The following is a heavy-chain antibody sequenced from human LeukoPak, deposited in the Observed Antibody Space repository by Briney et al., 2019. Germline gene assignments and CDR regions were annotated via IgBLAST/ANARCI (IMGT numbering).Heavy chain of an antibody. CDR3: AKEISYYYDSSPYFDY. J-gene: IGHJ4*02. CDR1: GFTFSSYA. CDR2: ICGSGGST. D-gene: IGHD3-22*01. V-gene: IGHV3-23*01. Sequence: GGSLRLSCAVSGFTFSSYAMSWVRQAPGKGLEWVSAICGSGGSTYYADSVKGRFTISRDNSKNTLYLQMNSLRAEDTAVYYCAKEISYYYDSSPYFDYWGQGTLVTVSS.